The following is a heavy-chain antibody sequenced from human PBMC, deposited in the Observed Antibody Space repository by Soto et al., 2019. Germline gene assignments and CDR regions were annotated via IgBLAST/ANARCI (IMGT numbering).Heavy chain of an antibody. Sequence: GGSLRLSCAASGFTFSSYSMNWVRQAPGKGLEWVSSISSSSSYIYYADSVKGRFTISRDNAKNSLYLQMNSLRAEDTAVYYCARDGPVGADGMDVWGQGTTVTVSS. CDR2: ISSSSSYI. CDR1: GFTFSSYS. D-gene: IGHD3-16*01. CDR3: ARDGPVGADGMDV. J-gene: IGHJ6*02. V-gene: IGHV3-21*01.